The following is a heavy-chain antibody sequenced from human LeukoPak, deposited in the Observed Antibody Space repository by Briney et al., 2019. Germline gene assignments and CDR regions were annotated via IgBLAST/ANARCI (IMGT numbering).Heavy chain of an antibody. CDR2: IYYSGST. CDR1: GGSISHYY. J-gene: IGHJ3*02. D-gene: IGHD2-2*01. V-gene: IGHV4-59*01. Sequence: SETLSLTCTISGGSISHYYWTWIRQPPGKGLEWIGYIYYSGSTHLIPSLKSRVTISVDTSENQFSLKLSSVTAADTAVYYCARGVYCSSINCSQRPFDIWGQGTMVTVSS. CDR3: ARGVYCSSINCSQRPFDI.